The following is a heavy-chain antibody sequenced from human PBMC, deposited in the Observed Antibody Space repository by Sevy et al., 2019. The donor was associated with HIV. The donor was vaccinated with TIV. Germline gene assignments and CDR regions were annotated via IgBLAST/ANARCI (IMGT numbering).Heavy chain of an antibody. CDR1: GFIFSSYG. J-gene: IGHJ4*02. D-gene: IGHD3-22*01. CDR2: TSYDGSDK. Sequence: GGSLRLSCAASGFIFSSYGMHWVRQAAGKGLEWVAVTSYDGSDKSYADSVKGRFTISRDNSKNTLYLQMNSLRADDTSVYYCAKDQAFYYDSYIDYWGQGTLVTVSS. CDR3: AKDQAFYYDSYIDY. V-gene: IGHV3-30*18.